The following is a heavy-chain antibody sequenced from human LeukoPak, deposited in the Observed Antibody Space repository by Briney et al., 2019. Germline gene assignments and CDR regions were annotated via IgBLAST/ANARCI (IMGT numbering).Heavy chain of an antibody. V-gene: IGHV4-4*02. Sequence: PSETLSLTCAVPGGSISSSNWWSWVRQPPGKGLEWIGEIYHSGSTNYNPSLKSRVTISVDKSKNQFSLKLSSVTAADTAVYYCARVIAVAGKPYYYYGMDVWGQGTTVTVSS. CDR2: IYHSGST. J-gene: IGHJ6*02. CDR3: ARVIAVAGKPYYYYGMDV. CDR1: GGSISSSNW. D-gene: IGHD6-19*01.